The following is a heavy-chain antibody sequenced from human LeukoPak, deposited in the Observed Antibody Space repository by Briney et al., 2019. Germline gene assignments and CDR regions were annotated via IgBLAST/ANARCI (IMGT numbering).Heavy chain of an antibody. CDR1: GYSFTSYW. Sequence: GESLKISCKGSGYSFTSYWIGWVRQMPGKGLEWMGIIYPGDSDTRYSPSFQGQATISADKSISTAYLQWSSLKASDTAMYYCATHEYSSSWSDAFDIWGQGTMVTVSS. CDR3: ATHEYSSSWSDAFDI. CDR2: IYPGDSDT. J-gene: IGHJ3*02. V-gene: IGHV5-51*01. D-gene: IGHD6-13*01.